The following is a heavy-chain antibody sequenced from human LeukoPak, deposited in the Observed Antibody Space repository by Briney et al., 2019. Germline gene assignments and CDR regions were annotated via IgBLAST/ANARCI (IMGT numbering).Heavy chain of an antibody. CDR1: GFTFSSYE. CDR2: ISSSGSTI. CDR3: ARAPSIFGGDFGY. V-gene: IGHV3-48*03. Sequence: GGSLRLSCAGSGFTFSSYEMNWVRQAAGKGLEWVSYISSSGSTIYYADSVKGRFTISRDNAKNLLYLQMNSLRADDTAVYYCARAPSIFGGDFGYWGQGTLVTVSS. D-gene: IGHD3-10*01. J-gene: IGHJ4*02.